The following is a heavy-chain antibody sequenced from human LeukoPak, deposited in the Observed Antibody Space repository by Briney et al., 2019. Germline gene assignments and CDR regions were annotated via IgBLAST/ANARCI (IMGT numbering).Heavy chain of an antibody. CDR1: GFTFSSYA. CDR2: IRYDGSNK. V-gene: IGHV3-30*02. Sequence: GGSLRLSCAASGFTFSSYAMHWVRQAPGKGLEWVAFIRYDGSNKYYADSVKGRFTISRDNSKNTLYLQMNSLRAEDTAVYYCAKDLIAAAGTIKPLDYWGQGTLVTVSS. D-gene: IGHD6-13*01. J-gene: IGHJ4*02. CDR3: AKDLIAAAGTIKPLDY.